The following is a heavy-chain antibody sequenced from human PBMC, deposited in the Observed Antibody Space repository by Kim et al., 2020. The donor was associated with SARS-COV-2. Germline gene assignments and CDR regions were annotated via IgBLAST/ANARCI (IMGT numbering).Heavy chain of an antibody. V-gene: IGHV4-31*03. Sequence: SETLSLTCTVSGGSISSGGYYWSWIRQHPGKGLEWIGYIYYSGSTYYNPSLKSRVTISVDTSKNQFSLKLSSVTAADTAVYYCARGGAGGYDILTGYSPAPSGYYYGMDVWGQGTTVTVSS. J-gene: IGHJ6*02. CDR3: ARGGAGGYDILTGYSPAPSGYYYGMDV. CDR1: GGSISSGGYY. CDR2: IYYSGST. D-gene: IGHD3-9*01.